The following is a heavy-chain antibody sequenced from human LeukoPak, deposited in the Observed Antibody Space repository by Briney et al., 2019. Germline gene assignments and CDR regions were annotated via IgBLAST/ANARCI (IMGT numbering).Heavy chain of an antibody. V-gene: IGHV4-34*01. D-gene: IGHD2-2*01. CDR1: GGSFSGYY. J-gene: IGHJ6*03. CDR3: ARSGVVPASLYYYYYYMDV. Sequence: SETLSLTCAVYGGSFSGYYWSWIRQPPGKGLEWSGEINHSGSTNYNPSLKSRVTISVDTSKNQFSLKLSSVTAADTAVYYCARSGVVPASLYYYYYYMDVWGKGTTVTVSS. CDR2: INHSGST.